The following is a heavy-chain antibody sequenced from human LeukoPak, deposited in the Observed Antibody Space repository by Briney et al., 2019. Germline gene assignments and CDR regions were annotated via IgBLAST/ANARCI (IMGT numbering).Heavy chain of an antibody. CDR2: ISFDGSNK. Sequence: GGSLRLSCAASGFTFSSYGMFWVRQAPGKGLEWVAVISFDGSNKYYADSEKGRFTISRYNSKNTLYLQMNSLRAEDTAVYYCAKDLWDGYFYDSSSYWPDYWGQGTPATVSS. CDR3: AKDLWDGYFYDSSSYWPDY. V-gene: IGHV3-30*18. D-gene: IGHD3-22*01. CDR1: GFTFSSYG. J-gene: IGHJ4*02.